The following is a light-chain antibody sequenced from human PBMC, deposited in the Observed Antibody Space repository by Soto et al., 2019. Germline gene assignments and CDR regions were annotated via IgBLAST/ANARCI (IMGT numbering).Light chain of an antibody. CDR3: QQYNSYWT. Sequence: IQMTQSHSTLSASVGDRVTITCRASQSLSSWLAWYQLKPGKAPKLLIYDASSLESGVPSRFSGSGSGTEFTLTISSLQPDDFATYYCQQYNSYWTFGQGTKVDIK. J-gene: IGKJ1*01. V-gene: IGKV1-5*01. CDR1: QSLSSW. CDR2: DAS.